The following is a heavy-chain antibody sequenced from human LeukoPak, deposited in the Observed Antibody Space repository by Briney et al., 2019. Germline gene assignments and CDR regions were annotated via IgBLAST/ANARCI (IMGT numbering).Heavy chain of an antibody. D-gene: IGHD2-2*01. CDR3: AKSATPTSCYSFCYFDD. CDR1: GFTFSSYA. CDR2: ISGSGGST. V-gene: IGHV3-23*01. J-gene: IGHJ4*02. Sequence: GGSLRLSCAASGFTFSSYAMSWVRQAPGKGLEWVSAISGSGGSTYYADSVKGRFTISRDNSKNTLYLQMNSLRTEDTAVYYCAKSATPTSCYSFCYFDDWGQGTLVTVSS.